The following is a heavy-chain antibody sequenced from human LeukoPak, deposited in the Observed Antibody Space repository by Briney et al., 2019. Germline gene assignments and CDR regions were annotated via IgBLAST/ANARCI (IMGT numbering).Heavy chain of an antibody. CDR2: ISAYNGNT. V-gene: IGHV1-18*01. D-gene: IGHD3-22*01. Sequence: ASVKVSCKASGYTFTSYGISWVRQAPGQGLEWMGWISAYNGNTNYAQKLQGRVTMTTDTSTSTAYMELSSLRSEDTAVYYCASSGYYADDAFDIWGQGTMVTVSS. CDR1: GYTFTSYG. CDR3: ASSGYYADDAFDI. J-gene: IGHJ3*02.